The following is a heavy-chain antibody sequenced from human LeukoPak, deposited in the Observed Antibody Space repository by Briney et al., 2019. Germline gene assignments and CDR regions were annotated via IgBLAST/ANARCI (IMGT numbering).Heavy chain of an antibody. D-gene: IGHD3-10*01. J-gene: IGHJ5*02. Sequence: SETLSLTCTVSGGSISSYYWNWVRQPPGKGLEWIGNIYSSGSTDYNPSLKSRVTISLDTSKFQFSLRLNSVTAADTAVYYRARADPNASGYFYRFNWFDPWGQGTPVTVSS. CDR3: ARADPNASGYFYRFNWFDP. V-gene: IGHV4-59*01. CDR1: GGSISSYY. CDR2: IYSSGST.